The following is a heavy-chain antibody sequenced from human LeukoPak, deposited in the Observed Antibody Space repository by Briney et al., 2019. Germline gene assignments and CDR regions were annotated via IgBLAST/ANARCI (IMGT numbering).Heavy chain of an antibody. Sequence: SETLSLTCAVYGGSFSGYYWSWIRQPPGKGLEWIGEINHSGSTNYNPSLKSRVTISVDTSKNQFSLKLSSVTAADTAVYYCARGFYSASSFDYWGQGALVTVSS. J-gene: IGHJ4*02. V-gene: IGHV4-34*01. CDR3: ARGFYSASSFDY. D-gene: IGHD2-21*01. CDR2: INHSGST. CDR1: GGSFSGYY.